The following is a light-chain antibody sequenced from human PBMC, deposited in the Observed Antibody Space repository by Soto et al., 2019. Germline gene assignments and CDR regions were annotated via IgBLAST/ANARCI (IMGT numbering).Light chain of an antibody. J-gene: IGKJ1*01. CDR2: NAT. CDR3: NQYATSPWT. V-gene: IGKV3-20*01. CDR1: QGVGNNY. Sequence: ENVLTQSPGTLSLSPGQRATLSCRASQGVGNNYLGWFQQKLGQAPRLLISNATYRAAGVADRFSGSGSGTDFSLTISGLEPEDFAVYYCNQYATSPWTFGQGIKVEMK.